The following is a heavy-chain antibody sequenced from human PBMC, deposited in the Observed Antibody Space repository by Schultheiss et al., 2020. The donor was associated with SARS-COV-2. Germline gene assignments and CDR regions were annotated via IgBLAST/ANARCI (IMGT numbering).Heavy chain of an antibody. CDR2: ISYDGSNK. CDR3: AKPLGYYYDSSGYSE. J-gene: IGHJ4*02. V-gene: IGHV3-30*18. D-gene: IGHD3-22*01. CDR1: GFTFSSYG. Sequence: GGSLRLSCAASGFTFSSYGMHWVRQAPGKGLEWVAVISYDGSNKYYADSVKGRFTISRDNSKNTLYLQMNSLRAEDTAVYYCAKPLGYYYDSSGYSEWGQGTLVTVS.